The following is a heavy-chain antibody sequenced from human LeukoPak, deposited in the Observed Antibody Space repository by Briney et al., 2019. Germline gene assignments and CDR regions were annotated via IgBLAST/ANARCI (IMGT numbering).Heavy chain of an antibody. V-gene: IGHV3-74*01. CDR1: GFRNYL. Sequence: GGSLRLSCAGTGFRNYLMHWVRQAPGMGLVWVSSIRFDGVDTAYAYSARGRSTISRDNAKNTVFLQMDNLRAEDTAVYYCAKEMDGFDVWGQGTLVTVSS. J-gene: IGHJ3*01. CDR3: AKEMDGFDV. CDR2: IRFDGVDT.